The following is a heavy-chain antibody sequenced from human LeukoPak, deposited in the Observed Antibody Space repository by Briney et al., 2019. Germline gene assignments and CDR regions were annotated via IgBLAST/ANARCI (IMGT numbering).Heavy chain of an antibody. V-gene: IGHV3-7*03. J-gene: IGHJ4*02. CDR1: GFTFSSHW. D-gene: IGHD1-1*01. CDR3: AREKERPDFDY. CDR2: IKQDGSEK. Sequence: GGSLRLSCAASGFTFSSHWMSWVRQAPGKGLEWVANIKQDGSEKYYVDSVKGRFTISRDNAKNSPYLQMNSLRAEDTAVYYCAREKERPDFDYWGQGTLVTVSS.